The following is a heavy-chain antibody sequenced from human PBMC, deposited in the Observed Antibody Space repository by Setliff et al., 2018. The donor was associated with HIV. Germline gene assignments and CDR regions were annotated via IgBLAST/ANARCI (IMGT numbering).Heavy chain of an antibody. J-gene: IGHJ4*02. V-gene: IGHV4-38-2*01. Sequence: SETLSLTCALSGYTISSGYYWAWIRQPPGKGLEWIGHIYTSGNTNYNPSLNSRLLISLDMSKNQFSLRLRSVTVADTAVYFCARLAGSGNSWGYFDYWGQGSLVTVSS. CDR2: IYTSGNT. CDR1: GYTISSGYY. CDR3: ARLAGSGNSWGYFDY. D-gene: IGHD1-26*01.